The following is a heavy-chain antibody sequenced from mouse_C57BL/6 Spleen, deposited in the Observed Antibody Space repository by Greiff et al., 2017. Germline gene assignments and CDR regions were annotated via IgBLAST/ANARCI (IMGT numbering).Heavy chain of an antibody. Sequence: EVQLVESGAELVRPGASVKLSCTASGFNIKDDYMHWVKQRPEQGLEWIGWIDPENGDTEYASKFQGKATITADTSSNTAYLQLSSLTSEDTAVYYCTRSTMIKRAWFAYWGQGTLVTVSA. CDR1: GFNIKDDY. CDR3: TRSTMIKRAWFAY. D-gene: IGHD2-4*01. V-gene: IGHV14-4*01. CDR2: IDPENGDT. J-gene: IGHJ3*01.